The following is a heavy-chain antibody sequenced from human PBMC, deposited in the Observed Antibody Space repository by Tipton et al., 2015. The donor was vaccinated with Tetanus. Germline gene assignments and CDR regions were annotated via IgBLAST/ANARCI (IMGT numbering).Heavy chain of an antibody. V-gene: IGHV3-23*01. CDR2: ISDSRLTP. J-gene: IGHJ1*01. Sequence: SLRLSCAASGFTFKSYTMNWVRQAPGNGLEWVAGISDSRLTPYYADSVKGRFTISRDNSKNTLYLQLNSLRADDTAIYYCAKEALGVRNLRRKRTSVNLTSSSTRG. CDR3: AKEALGVRNLRRKRTSVNLTSSST. CDR1: GFTFKSYT.